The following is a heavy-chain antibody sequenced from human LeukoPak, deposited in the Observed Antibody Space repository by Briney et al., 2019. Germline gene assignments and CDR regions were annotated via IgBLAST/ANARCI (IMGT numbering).Heavy chain of an antibody. D-gene: IGHD3-3*01. CDR3: ASESSITTLDYYFDY. CDR2: INPNSGGT. J-gene: IGHJ4*02. V-gene: IGHV1-2*02. Sequence: ASVKVSCKASGYTFTCYYMHWVRQAPGQGLEWMGWINPNSGGTNYAQKFQGRVTMTRDTSISTAYMELSRLRSDDTAVYYCASESSITTLDYYFDYGGQGTLVTVSS. CDR1: GYTFTCYY.